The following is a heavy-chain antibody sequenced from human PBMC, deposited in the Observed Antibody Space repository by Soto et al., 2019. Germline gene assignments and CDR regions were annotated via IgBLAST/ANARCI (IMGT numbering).Heavy chain of an antibody. CDR3: VKEGPIEGTGGFDS. Sequence: GGSLRLSCEASGFTFGNFWMNWVRQAPGKGLEWVANINQDGSEEFYVDSVKGRFTISRDNAKNSVYVQMNSLRGEDTAIYYCVKEGPIEGTGGFDSWGQGTVVTVSS. D-gene: IGHD2-8*02. CDR2: INQDGSEE. CDR1: GFTFGNFW. J-gene: IGHJ4*02. V-gene: IGHV3-7*05.